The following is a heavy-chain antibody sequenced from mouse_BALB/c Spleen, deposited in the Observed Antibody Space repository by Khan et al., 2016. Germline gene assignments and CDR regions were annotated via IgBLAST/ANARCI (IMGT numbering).Heavy chain of an antibody. J-gene: IGHJ1*01. CDR1: GFTFSDYY. Sequence: EVELVESGGGLVKPGGSLKLSCAASGFTFSDYYMYWVRQTPEKRLEWVATISDGGSYTYYPESVKGRFTISRDNAKNNLYLQMSSLKSEDPAMYYCARDLNWYFDVWGAGTTVTVSS. V-gene: IGHV5-4*02. CDR3: ARDLNWYFDV. CDR2: ISDGGSYT.